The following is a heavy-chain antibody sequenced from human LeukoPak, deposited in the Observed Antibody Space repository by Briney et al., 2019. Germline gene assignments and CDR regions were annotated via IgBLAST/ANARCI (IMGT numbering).Heavy chain of an antibody. Sequence: GGSLGLSCTASAFTFSSYGMHWVRQAPGKGLEWVAVISFDGSNQYYTDSVKGRFTISRDNSKNTLSLQMNSLRAEDTAVYYCAKDPMTHHGSYFDYWGQGTLVTVSS. CDR2: ISFDGSNQ. CDR1: AFTFSSYG. J-gene: IGHJ4*02. D-gene: IGHD3-10*01. V-gene: IGHV3-30*18. CDR3: AKDPMTHHGSYFDY.